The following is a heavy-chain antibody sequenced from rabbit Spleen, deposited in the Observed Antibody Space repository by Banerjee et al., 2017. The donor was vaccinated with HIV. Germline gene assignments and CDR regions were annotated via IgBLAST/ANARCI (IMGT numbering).Heavy chain of an antibody. CDR2: IYITSGST. CDR3: TRDLVDVIGGNFNL. V-gene: IGHV1S43*01. D-gene: IGHD5-1*01. J-gene: IGHJ4*01. Sequence: QEQLVESGGGLVKPGASLTLTCKASGLDLSVNYWICWVRQAPGKGLELIACIYITSGSTWYANWVNGRFTSSRSSSLNTVTLQMTSLTAAVTTKYFCTRDLVDVIGGNFNLRGPGTLVTV. CDR1: GLDLSVNYW.